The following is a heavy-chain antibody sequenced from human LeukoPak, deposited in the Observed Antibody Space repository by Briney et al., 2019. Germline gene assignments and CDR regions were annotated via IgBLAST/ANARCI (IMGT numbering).Heavy chain of an antibody. CDR3: AKGSHTPRYYDILTGYYLFDY. J-gene: IGHJ4*02. D-gene: IGHD3-9*01. CDR2: ISGSSSTI. V-gene: IGHV3-48*04. Sequence: GGALRLSCAASGFTFSTYSMNWVRQAPGKGVEWVSYISGSSSTIYYADSVKGRFTISRDNAKNSLYLQMNSLRAEDTAVYYCAKGSHTPRYYDILTGYYLFDYWGQGTLVTVSS. CDR1: GFTFSTYS.